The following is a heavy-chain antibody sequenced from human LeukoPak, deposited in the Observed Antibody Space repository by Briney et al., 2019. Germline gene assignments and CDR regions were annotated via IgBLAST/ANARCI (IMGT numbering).Heavy chain of an antibody. J-gene: IGHJ4*02. V-gene: IGHV5-10-1*01. CDR2: IDPSDSYT. D-gene: IGHD5-18*01. CDR3: ARLGKSAMVIHY. Sequence: GESLQISFKGSGYSFTSYWISWVRQMPGKGLEWMGRIDPSDSYTNYSPSFQGHVTISADKSISTAYLQWSSLKASDTAMYYCARLGKSAMVIHYWGQGTLVTVSS. CDR1: GYSFTSYW.